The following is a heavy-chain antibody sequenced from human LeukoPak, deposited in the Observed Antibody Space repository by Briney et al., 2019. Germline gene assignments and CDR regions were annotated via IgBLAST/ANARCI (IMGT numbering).Heavy chain of an antibody. J-gene: IGHJ4*02. V-gene: IGHV3-30*04. Sequence: PGGSLRLSCAASGFTFSSYAMHWVGQAPGKGLEWVAVISYDGSNKYYADSVKGRFTISRDNSKNTLYLQMNSLRAEDTAVYYCARDLSSGWYFDYWGQGTLVTVSS. CDR2: ISYDGSNK. CDR1: GFTFSSYA. D-gene: IGHD6-19*01. CDR3: ARDLSSGWYFDY.